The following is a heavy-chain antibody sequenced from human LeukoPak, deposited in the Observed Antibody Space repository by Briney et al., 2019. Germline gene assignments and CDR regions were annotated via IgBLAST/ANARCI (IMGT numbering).Heavy chain of an antibody. CDR2: INQSGST. V-gene: IGHV4-34*01. J-gene: IGHJ5*02. Sequence: SETLSLTRAVYGGSFSAYYWSWFRQPPGKGLEWIGEINQSGSTNYNPSLKSRVTISVDTSKNQFSLKLSSVTAADTAVYYCARGRNAYCSSTSCYPRFDPWGQGTLVTVSS. D-gene: IGHD2-2*01. CDR3: ARGRNAYCSSTSCYPRFDP. CDR1: GGSFSAYY.